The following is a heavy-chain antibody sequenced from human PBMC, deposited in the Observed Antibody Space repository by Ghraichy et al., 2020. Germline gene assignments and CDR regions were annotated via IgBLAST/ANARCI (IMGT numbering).Heavy chain of an antibody. D-gene: IGHD3-22*01. J-gene: IGHJ5*02. CDR2: IIPIFGTA. Sequence: SVKVSCKASGGTFSSYAISWVRQAPGQGLEWMGGIIPIFGTANYAQKFQGRVTITADESTSTAYMELSSLRSEDTAVYYCARELTYYYDSSGYYGYWFDPWGQGTLVTVSS. V-gene: IGHV1-69*13. CDR1: GGTFSSYA. CDR3: ARELTYYYDSSGYYGYWFDP.